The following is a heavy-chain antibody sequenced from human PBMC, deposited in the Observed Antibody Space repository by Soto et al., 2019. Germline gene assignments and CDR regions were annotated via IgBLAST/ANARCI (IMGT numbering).Heavy chain of an antibody. D-gene: IGHD1-26*01. CDR2: IYYSGST. CDR1: GRSISSSSYY. Sequence: ETLSLTCTVSGRSISSSSYYWGWIRQPPGKGLEWIGSIYYSGSTYYNPSLKSRVTISVDTSKNQFSLKLSSVTAADTAVYYCARRDSKWELLDYWGQGTLVTVSS. V-gene: IGHV4-39*01. CDR3: ARRDSKWELLDY. J-gene: IGHJ4*02.